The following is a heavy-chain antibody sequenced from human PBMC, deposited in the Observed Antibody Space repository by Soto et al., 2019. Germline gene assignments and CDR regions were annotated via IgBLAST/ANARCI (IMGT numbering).Heavy chain of an antibody. CDR1: GSIFGAYG. D-gene: IGHD5-18*01. CDR2: MSYDGSRK. V-gene: IGHV3-30*03. Sequence: GGSLRLSCASSGSIFGAYGMHWLRQAPGKGLEWVAIMSYDGSRKYYADSVKGRFTISRDNSKNMLSLEMNSLRAEDTAVYYCARDLYSYGYPDYWGQGTLVTGSS. J-gene: IGHJ4*01. CDR3: ARDLYSYGYPDY.